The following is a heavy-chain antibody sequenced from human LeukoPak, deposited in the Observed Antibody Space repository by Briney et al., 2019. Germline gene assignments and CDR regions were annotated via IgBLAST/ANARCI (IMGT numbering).Heavy chain of an antibody. CDR1: GLAFSSSA. CDR3: ARGRDHAFDI. J-gene: IGHJ3*02. CDR2: SSAGSSDV. Sequence: GGSLRLSCAASGLAFSSSAMNWVRQTPGKGLEWLSYSSAGSSDVYYADSVKGRFTISRDNAKSSLYLQMNSLTAEDTAIYFCARGRDHAFDIWGQGTRVTVSP. V-gene: IGHV3-48*01.